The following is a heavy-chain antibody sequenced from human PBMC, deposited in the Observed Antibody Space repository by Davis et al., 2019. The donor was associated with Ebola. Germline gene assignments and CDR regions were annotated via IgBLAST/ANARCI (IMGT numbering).Heavy chain of an antibody. D-gene: IGHD6-19*01. J-gene: IGHJ6*02. CDR3: AREDRIAVAGTLFGGNYYYGMDV. V-gene: IGHV3-7*03. Sequence: GESLKISCAASGFTFSSSWMTWVRQAPEKGLEWVATIKADGSEKYYVDSVKGRFTISRDNATTSLYLQMNSLRAEDTAVYYCAREDRIAVAGTLFGGNYYYGMDVWGQGTTVTVSS. CDR2: IKADGSEK. CDR1: GFTFSSSW.